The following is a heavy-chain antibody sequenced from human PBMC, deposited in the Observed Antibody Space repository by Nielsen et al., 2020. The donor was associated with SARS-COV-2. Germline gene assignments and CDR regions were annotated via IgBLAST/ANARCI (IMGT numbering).Heavy chain of an antibody. CDR1: GFSFSDYY. Sequence: GESLKISCAASGFSFSDYYMSWICQAPGKGLEWVSYISNTGYTNYADSVRGRFTISRDNAKNSVYLQMNSLRAEDTAVYYCAREGRKLPLDYWGQGTLVTVSS. CDR3: AREGRKLPLDY. J-gene: IGHJ4*02. D-gene: IGHD5-24*01. V-gene: IGHV3-11*05. CDR2: ISNTGYT.